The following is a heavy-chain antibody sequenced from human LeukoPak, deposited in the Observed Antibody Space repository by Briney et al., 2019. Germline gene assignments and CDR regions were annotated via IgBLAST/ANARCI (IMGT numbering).Heavy chain of an antibody. V-gene: IGHV3-64*01. CDR3: ARDWRDSSGKFPNDAFDI. J-gene: IGHJ3*02. CDR1: GFTFSSYA. CDR2: ISSNGGST. D-gene: IGHD3-22*01. Sequence: PGGSLRLSCAASGFTFSSYAMHWVRQAPGKGLEYVSAISSNGGSTYYANSVKGRFTISRDNAKNTLYLQMNSLRAEDTAVYYCARDWRDSSGKFPNDAFDIWGQGTMVTVSS.